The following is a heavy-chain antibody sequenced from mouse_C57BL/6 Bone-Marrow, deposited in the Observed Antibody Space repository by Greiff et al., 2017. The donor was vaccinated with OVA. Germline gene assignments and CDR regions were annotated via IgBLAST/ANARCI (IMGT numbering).Heavy chain of an antibody. V-gene: IGHV1-76*01. CDR3: ARLGLGRDFDY. Sequence: VQLQQSGAELVRPGASVKLSCKASGYTFTDYYINWVKQRPGQGLEWIARIYPGSGNTYYNEKFKGKATLTAEKSSSTAYMQLSSLTSEDSAVYFCARLGLGRDFDYWGQGTTLTVSS. J-gene: IGHJ2*01. CDR2: IYPGSGNT. CDR1: GYTFTDYY. D-gene: IGHD3-3*01.